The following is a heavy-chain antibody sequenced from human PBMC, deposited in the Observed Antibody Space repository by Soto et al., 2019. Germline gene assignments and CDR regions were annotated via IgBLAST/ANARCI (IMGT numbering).Heavy chain of an antibody. CDR1: GFTFSSYG. CDR2: ISYDGSNK. CDR3: AKDFPPQLGLPNGWFDP. J-gene: IGHJ5*02. V-gene: IGHV3-30*18. D-gene: IGHD6-13*01. Sequence: GGSLRLSCAASGFTFSSYGMHWVRQAPGKGLEWVAVISYDGSNKYYADSVKGRFTISRDNSKNTLYLQMNSLRAEDTAVYYCAKDFPPQLGLPNGWFDPWGQGTLVTVSS.